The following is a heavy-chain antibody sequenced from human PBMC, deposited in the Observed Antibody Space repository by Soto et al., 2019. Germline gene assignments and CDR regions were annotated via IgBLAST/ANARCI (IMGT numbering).Heavy chain of an antibody. V-gene: IGHV2-26*04. CDR2: IFSNDEK. D-gene: IGHD6-13*01. CDR1: GFSLSKAGLG. Sequence: QVTVKESGPVLVKPTETLTLTCTVSGFSLSKAGLGVSWIRQPPGKALEWLAHIFSNDEKSYSTSLKSRLTISKQTSKSQVVLIMTIMYPVDTAIYYCASTYSTSWYWFDPWGQGTVVTVSS. CDR3: ASTYSTSWYWFDP. J-gene: IGHJ5*02.